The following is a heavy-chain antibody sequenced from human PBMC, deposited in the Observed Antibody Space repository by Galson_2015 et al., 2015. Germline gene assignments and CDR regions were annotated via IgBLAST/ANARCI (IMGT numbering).Heavy chain of an antibody. Sequence: SVKVSCKASGYTFTGYYMHWVRQAPGQGLEWMGRINPNSGSTNYAQKFQGRVTMTRDTSISTAYMELSSLRSDDTAVYYCARDGAAAFGHAFDISGHGTMVTVSS. V-gene: IGHV1-2*06. D-gene: IGHD3-10*01. J-gene: IGHJ3*02. CDR2: INPNSGST. CDR1: GYTFTGYY. CDR3: ARDGAAAFGHAFDI.